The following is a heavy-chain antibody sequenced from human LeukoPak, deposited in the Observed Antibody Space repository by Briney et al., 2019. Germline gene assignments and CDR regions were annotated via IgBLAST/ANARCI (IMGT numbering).Heavy chain of an antibody. CDR3: AGDIVVVPAAIDT. Sequence: PGGSLRPSCAASGFTFSSYSMNWVRQAPGKGLEWVSSISSSSSYIYYADSVKGRFTISRDNAKNSLYLQMNSLRAEDTAVYYCAGDIVVVPAAIDTWGQGTLVTVSS. J-gene: IGHJ5*02. CDR1: GFTFSSYS. V-gene: IGHV3-21*01. D-gene: IGHD2-2*01. CDR2: ISSSSSYI.